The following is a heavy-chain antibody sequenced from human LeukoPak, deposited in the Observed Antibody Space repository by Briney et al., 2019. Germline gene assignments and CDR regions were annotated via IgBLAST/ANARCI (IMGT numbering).Heavy chain of an antibody. D-gene: IGHD2-15*01. CDR2: INAGNGNT. J-gene: IGHJ4*02. V-gene: IGHV1-3*01. Sequence: ASVKVSCKASGYTFTSYAMHWVRQAPGQRLEWMGWINAGNGNTKYSQKFQGRVTTTRDTSASTAYMELSSLRSEDTAVYYCARDQGEYCSGGSCYSAVAYYFDYWGQGTLVTVSS. CDR3: ARDQGEYCSGGSCYSAVAYYFDY. CDR1: GYTFTSYA.